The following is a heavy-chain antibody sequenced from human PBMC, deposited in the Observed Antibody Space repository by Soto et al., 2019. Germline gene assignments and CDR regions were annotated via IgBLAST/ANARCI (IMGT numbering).Heavy chain of an antibody. Sequence: QVQLVQSGAEVKKPGASVKVSCKASGYTFTSYDINWVRQATGQGLEYLGWMNPNSGNTAYVQKFQGRVTMTWDTSTTTAYMELSSLRSDDTAVYFCARGIKYGAYSRWFDPWGQGTLVTVSS. CDR1: GYTFTSYD. D-gene: IGHD4-17*01. CDR3: ARGIKYGAYSRWFDP. CDR2: MNPNSGNT. V-gene: IGHV1-8*01. J-gene: IGHJ5*02.